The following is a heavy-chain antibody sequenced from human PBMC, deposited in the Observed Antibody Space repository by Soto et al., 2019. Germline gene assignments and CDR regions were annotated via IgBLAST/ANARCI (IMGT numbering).Heavy chain of an antibody. V-gene: IGHV4-30-4*01. J-gene: IGHJ4*02. D-gene: IGHD3-22*01. CDR2: IYYSGST. CDR3: ARGYTYYYDSSGYSDYFDY. CDR1: GGSISSGDYY. Sequence: SETLSLTCTVSGGSISSGDYYWSWIRQPPGKGLEWIGYIYYSGSTYYNQSLKSRVTISVDTSKNQFSLKLSSVTAADTAVYYCARGYTYYYDSSGYSDYFDYWGQGTLVTVSS.